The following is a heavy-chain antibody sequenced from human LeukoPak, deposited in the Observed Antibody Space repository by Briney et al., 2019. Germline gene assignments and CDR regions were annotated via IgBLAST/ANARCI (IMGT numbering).Heavy chain of an antibody. CDR2: VYPGDSDT. D-gene: IGHD3-3*02. J-gene: IGHJ5*02. CDR3: ARQKSIGSARWFDP. Sequence: GESLKISCKAPGYSFTSFWIVWVRQLPGRGLEWMGSVYPGDSDTRYSPSFQGHVTISADKSIKTAYLQWSSLTASDTAMYYCARQKSIGSARWFDPWGQGSLVTVSS. CDR1: GYSFTSFW. V-gene: IGHV5-51*01.